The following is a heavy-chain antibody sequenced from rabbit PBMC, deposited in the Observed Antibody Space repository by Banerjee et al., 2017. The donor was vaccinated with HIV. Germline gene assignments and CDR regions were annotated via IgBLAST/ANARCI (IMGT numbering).Heavy chain of an antibody. Sequence: QEQLVESGGGLVKPGASLTLTCTASGFSFSSGYCMCWVRQAPGKGLEWIACINTGSGNTYYASWAKGRFTISKTSSTTVTLQMTSLTAADTATYFCGRRYDASATYGGAAIDLWGQGTLVTVS. V-gene: IGHV1S45*01. CDR1: GFSFSSGYC. D-gene: IGHD6-1*01. J-gene: IGHJ4*01. CDR3: GRRYDASATYGGAAIDL. CDR2: INTGSGNT.